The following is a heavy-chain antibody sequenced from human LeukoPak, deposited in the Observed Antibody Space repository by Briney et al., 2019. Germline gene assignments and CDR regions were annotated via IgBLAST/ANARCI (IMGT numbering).Heavy chain of an antibody. J-gene: IGHJ4*02. D-gene: IGHD5-18*01. CDR1: GFTFSSYW. CDR3: RTGYSYGLH. CDR2: IKLDGSEK. Sequence: GGSLRLSCAASGFTFSSYWMSWVRQTPGKGLEWVANIKLDGSEKYYVDSVKGRFTISRDNAKNSLYLQMNSLRAEDTAVYYCRTGYSYGLHCGQGTLVTVSS. V-gene: IGHV3-7*01.